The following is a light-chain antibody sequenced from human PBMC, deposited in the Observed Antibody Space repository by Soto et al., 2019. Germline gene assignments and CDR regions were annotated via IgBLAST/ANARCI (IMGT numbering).Light chain of an antibody. CDR3: QAWDSSTAV. V-gene: IGLV3-1*01. Sequence: SYELTQPPSVSVSPGQTASITCSGAKLGDKYGYWYQQKPGQSPVLVIYQDTNRTSGIPERFSGSNSGNTAALTINGTQAMDEADYYCQAWDSSTAVFGTGTKLTVL. J-gene: IGLJ1*01. CDR1: KLGDKY. CDR2: QDT.